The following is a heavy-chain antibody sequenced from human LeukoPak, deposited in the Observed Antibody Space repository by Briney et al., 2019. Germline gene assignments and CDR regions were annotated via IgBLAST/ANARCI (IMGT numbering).Heavy chain of an antibody. CDR3: VKDFVGVSEF. Sequence: GGSLRLSCVGSGFSFSSYAMTWVRQAPGKGLEWVSTLTAAGDSTYYSDSVKGRFTISRDIAKNTLYLQMDRLRPEDTAVYHCVKDFVGVSEFWGQGTLVTVSS. J-gene: IGHJ4*02. CDR1: GFSFSSYA. CDR2: LTAAGDST. V-gene: IGHV3-23*01. D-gene: IGHD3-16*01.